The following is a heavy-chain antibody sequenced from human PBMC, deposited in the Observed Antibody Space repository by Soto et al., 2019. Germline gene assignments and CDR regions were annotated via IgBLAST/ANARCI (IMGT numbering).Heavy chain of an antibody. J-gene: IGHJ4*02. CDR1: GFTFSDYY. CDR3: ARENNVLLWFGEYRGSDY. D-gene: IGHD3-10*01. Sequence: GGSLRLSCAASGFTFSDYYMSWIRQAPGKGLEWVSYISSSSSYTNYADSVKGRFTISRDNAKNSLYLQMNSLRAEDTAVYYCARENNVLLWFGEYRGSDYWGQGTLVTVSS. V-gene: IGHV3-11*05. CDR2: ISSSSSYT.